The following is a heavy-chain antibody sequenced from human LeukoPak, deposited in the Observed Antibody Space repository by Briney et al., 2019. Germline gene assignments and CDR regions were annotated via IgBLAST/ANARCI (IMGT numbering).Heavy chain of an antibody. D-gene: IGHD6-19*01. CDR3: ARDSVSGWYDYYYGMDV. Sequence: GGSLRLSCAASGFTFSSYSMNWVRQAPGKGLEWVSSISSSSSYIYYADSVKGRFTISRDNAKNSLYLQMNSLRAEDTAVYYCARDSVSGWYDYYYGMDVWGQGTTVTVSS. V-gene: IGHV3-21*01. CDR2: ISSSSSYI. J-gene: IGHJ6*02. CDR1: GFTFSSYS.